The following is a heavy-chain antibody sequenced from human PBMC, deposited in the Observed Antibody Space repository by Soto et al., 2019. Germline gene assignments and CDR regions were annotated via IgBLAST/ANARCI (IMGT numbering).Heavy chain of an antibody. CDR3: ARQARGTTWSDFDY. V-gene: IGHV4-39*01. J-gene: IGHJ4*02. CDR1: GGSISNSDYY. CDR2: IYYSGTN. D-gene: IGHD1-7*01. Sequence: QLQLQESGPGLVKPSETLSLTCTVSGGSISNSDYYWGWIRQSPGKGLEWIGSIYYSGTNFYDPSLRRRLSMSVDTSKNQFSLRLNSVTAADTAVYYCARQARGTTWSDFDYWSQGTLVTVSS.